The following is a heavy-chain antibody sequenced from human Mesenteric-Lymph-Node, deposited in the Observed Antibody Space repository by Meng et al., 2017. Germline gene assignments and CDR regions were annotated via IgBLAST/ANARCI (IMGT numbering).Heavy chain of an antibody. CDR1: GFTFDDYA. D-gene: IGHD1-26*01. J-gene: IGHJ4*02. V-gene: IGHV3-9*01. CDR2: ISWNSGSI. CDR3: ARELLGATDY. Sequence: SLKISCAASGFTFDDYAMHWVRQAPGKGLEWVSGISWNSGSIGYADSVKGRFTISRDNAKNSLYLQMNSLRAEGTAVYYCARELLGATDYWGQGTLVTVSS.